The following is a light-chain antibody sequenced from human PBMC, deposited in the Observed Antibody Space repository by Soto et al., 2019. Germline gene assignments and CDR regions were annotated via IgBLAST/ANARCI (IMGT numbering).Light chain of an antibody. Sequence: EIVLTQSPGTLSLSPGERATLSCRASQSVSSSYLAWYQKKPGQAPRLLIYGASSRATGIPDRFSGSGSGTDFTLTISRLEPEDFAVYYCRQYGSSLTWTFGQGTKVEIQ. J-gene: IGKJ1*01. V-gene: IGKV3-20*01. CDR1: QSVSSSY. CDR3: RQYGSSLTWT. CDR2: GAS.